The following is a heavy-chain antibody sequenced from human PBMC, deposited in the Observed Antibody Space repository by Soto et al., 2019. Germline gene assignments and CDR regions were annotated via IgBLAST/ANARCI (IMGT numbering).Heavy chain of an antibody. Sequence: QVHLLQSGGGVVQPGGSLRLSCAASGFTFSVYGMHCGRQAPGKRLEWVAVIWHDVSNTYYGDTVKVRFTISRGNSKTTLHLHLSGPRVEDTAVYFSARDRGPQDSTSGYNFSGMDVWAHGTLVTAS. V-gene: IGHV3-33*01. CDR1: GFTFSVYG. J-gene: IGHJ6*02. CDR3: ARDRGPQDSTSGYNFSGMDV. D-gene: IGHD3-10*01. CDR2: IWHDVSNT.